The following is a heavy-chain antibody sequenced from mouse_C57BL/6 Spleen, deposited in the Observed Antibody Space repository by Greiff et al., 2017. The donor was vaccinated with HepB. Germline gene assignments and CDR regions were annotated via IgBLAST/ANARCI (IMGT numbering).Heavy chain of an antibody. Sequence: EVMLVESGGGLVKPGGSLKLSCAASGFTFSDYGMHWVRQAPEKGLEWVVYISSGSSTIYYADTVKGRFTISRDNAKNTLFLQMTSLRSEDTAMYYCASWLPPYYYAMDYWGQGTSVTVSS. CDR2: ISSGSSTI. V-gene: IGHV5-17*01. CDR3: ASWLPPYYYAMDY. CDR1: GFTFSDYG. J-gene: IGHJ4*01. D-gene: IGHD2-2*01.